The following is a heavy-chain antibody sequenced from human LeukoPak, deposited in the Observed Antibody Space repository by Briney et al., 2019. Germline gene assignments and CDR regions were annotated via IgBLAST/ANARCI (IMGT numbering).Heavy chain of an antibody. CDR2: INPSGST. CDR3: ARGRGIVGSISFDY. D-gene: IGHD1-26*01. J-gene: IGHJ4*02. V-gene: IGHV4-34*01. Sequence: SETLSLTCAVYGGSFSDYYWGWIRQPPGKGLEWIGEINPSGSTNYSPSLKSPVTISVDASKNQFSLNVSSVTAADTAVYYCARGRGIVGSISFDYWGQGILVTVSS. CDR1: GGSFSDYY.